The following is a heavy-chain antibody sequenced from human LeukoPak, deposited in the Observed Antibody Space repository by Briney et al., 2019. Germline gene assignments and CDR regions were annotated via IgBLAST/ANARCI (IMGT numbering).Heavy chain of an antibody. Sequence: SETLSLTCTVSGGSISSSNYYWGWIRQPPGKGLEWIGVIYYSGNTYYTPSLKSRVTMSIDTSKNQFSLRLSSVTAADTALYYCARGLPKHDYGDYGGTWFDPWGQGTLVTVSS. V-gene: IGHV4-39*07. CDR2: IYYSGNT. D-gene: IGHD4-17*01. CDR3: ARGLPKHDYGDYGGTWFDP. J-gene: IGHJ5*02. CDR1: GGSISSSNYY.